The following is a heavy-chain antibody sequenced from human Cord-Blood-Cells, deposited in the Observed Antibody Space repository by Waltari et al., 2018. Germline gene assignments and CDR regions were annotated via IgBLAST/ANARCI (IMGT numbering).Heavy chain of an antibody. CDR1: GGTFSSYA. V-gene: IGHV1-69*01. CDR2: IIPIFGTA. Sequence: QVQLVQSGAEVKKPGSSVKVSCKASGGTFSSYAISWVRQAPGKELEWMGGIIPIFGTANYAQKFQGRVTITADESTSTAYMELSSLRSEDTAVYYCASCGVPAAIRGYYYYYMDVWGKGTTVTVSS. CDR3: ASCGVPAAIRGYYYYYMDV. J-gene: IGHJ6*03. D-gene: IGHD2-2*02.